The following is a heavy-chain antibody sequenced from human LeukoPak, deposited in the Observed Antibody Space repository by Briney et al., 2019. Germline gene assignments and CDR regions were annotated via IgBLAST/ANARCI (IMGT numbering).Heavy chain of an antibody. CDR2: IYPGDSDT. CDR3: ARHGDCSSTSCSPRLDY. CDR1: GYSFTNYW. J-gene: IGHJ4*02. Sequence: GESLKISCTGSGYSFTNYWIGWVRQMPGKGLEWMGIIYPGDSDTRYSPSFQGQVTISADKSISTAYLQWSSLKASDTAMYYCARHGDCSSTSCSPRLDYWGQGTLVTVSS. D-gene: IGHD2-2*01. V-gene: IGHV5-51*01.